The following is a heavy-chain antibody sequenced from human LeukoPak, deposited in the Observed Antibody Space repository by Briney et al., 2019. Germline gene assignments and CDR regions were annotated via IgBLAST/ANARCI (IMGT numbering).Heavy chain of an antibody. CDR3: ARVRTYGEHQFDP. D-gene: IGHD4-17*01. Sequence: GGSLRLSCAASGFTFSSYEMNWVRQAPGKGLEWVSYISSSGSTIYYADSVKGRFTISRDNAKNSLYLQMNSLRADDTAVYYCARVRTYGEHQFDPWGQGTLVTVSS. CDR2: ISSSGSTI. J-gene: IGHJ5*02. V-gene: IGHV3-48*03. CDR1: GFTFSSYE.